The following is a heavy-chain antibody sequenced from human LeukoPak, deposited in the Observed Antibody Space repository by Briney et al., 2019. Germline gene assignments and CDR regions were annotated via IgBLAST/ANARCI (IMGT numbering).Heavy chain of an antibody. CDR3: ARDLGYYDRV. CDR1: GGSISSYY. Sequence: SETLSLTCTVSGGSISSYYWTWIRQPPGKGLEWIGYIHYSGSTNYNPSLKSRVTISVDTSKNQFSLKLSSVTAADTAVYYCARDLGYYDRVWGQGTLVTVSS. J-gene: IGHJ4*02. V-gene: IGHV4-59*01. D-gene: IGHD3-22*01. CDR2: IHYSGST.